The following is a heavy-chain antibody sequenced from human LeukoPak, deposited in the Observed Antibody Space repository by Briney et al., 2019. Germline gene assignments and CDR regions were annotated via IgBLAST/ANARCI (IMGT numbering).Heavy chain of an antibody. CDR2: IYTSGRT. J-gene: IGHJ3*02. D-gene: IGHD3-10*01. Sequence: SQTLSLTCTVSGGSISSGNYYWSWVRQPAGKGREWIGRIYTSGRTDYNPSLNSRVTISIDMSENQFSLKLTSVTAADTAMYYCARVGVRDNPGHVFDIWGQGTMVTVSS. CDR1: GGSISSGNYY. V-gene: IGHV4-61*02. CDR3: ARVGVRDNPGHVFDI.